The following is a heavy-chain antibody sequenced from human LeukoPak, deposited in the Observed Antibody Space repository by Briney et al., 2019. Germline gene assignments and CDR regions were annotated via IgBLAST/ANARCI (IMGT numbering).Heavy chain of an antibody. Sequence: GGSLRLSCAASGFTFSSYAMNWVRQAPGKGLEWVSAISGSGGSTYYADSVKGRFTIPRDNSKNTLYLQMNSLRAEDTAVYYCAKGNSGYDPLDAFDIWGQGTMVTVSS. D-gene: IGHD5-12*01. J-gene: IGHJ3*02. CDR2: ISGSGGST. CDR3: AKGNSGYDPLDAFDI. V-gene: IGHV3-23*01. CDR1: GFTFSSYA.